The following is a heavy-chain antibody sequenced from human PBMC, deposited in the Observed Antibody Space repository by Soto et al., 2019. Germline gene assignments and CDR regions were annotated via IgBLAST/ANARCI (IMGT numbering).Heavy chain of an antibody. V-gene: IGHV1-8*01. Sequence: ASVKVSCKASGYTFTSYDISWVRQATGQGLEWMGWMNPNSGNTGYAQKFQGRVTMTRNTSISTAYMELSSLRSEDTAVYYCAGGKPSYYDFWSGYYFSQHAFDIWGQGTMVTVS. J-gene: IGHJ3*02. CDR3: AGGKPSYYDFWSGYYFSQHAFDI. CDR2: MNPNSGNT. CDR1: GYTFTSYD. D-gene: IGHD3-3*01.